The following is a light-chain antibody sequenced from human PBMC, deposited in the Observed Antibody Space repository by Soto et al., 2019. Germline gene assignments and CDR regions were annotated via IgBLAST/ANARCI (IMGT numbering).Light chain of an antibody. CDR3: QQYDDWPET. J-gene: IGKJ1*01. CDR2: GVS. V-gene: IGKV3-15*01. Sequence: IVMTQSPANMSVSPGERATLSCRASRSVRSNLAWYQQKPGQAPMLLIYGVSTRATGIAARFRGSGSGTECLLTISSLQSEDFAVYYCQQYDDWPETVGQGTKVEIK. CDR1: RSVRSN.